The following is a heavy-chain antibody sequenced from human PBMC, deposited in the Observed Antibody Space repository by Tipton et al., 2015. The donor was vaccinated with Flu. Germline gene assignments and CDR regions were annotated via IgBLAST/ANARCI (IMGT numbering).Heavy chain of an antibody. CDR1: GDSISGDYY. J-gene: IGHJ6*02. V-gene: IGHV4-38-2*02. D-gene: IGHD3-10*01. Sequence: TLSLTCTISGDSISGDYYWGWIRQPPGKGLEWIGNIFHTGSTYHNPSLRSRVTISVDTSKNQFSLKVFSVTAADTAVYYCARDQGFGGGMTYDYFAMDVWGQGTTVTVSS. CDR3: ARDQGFGGGMTYDYFAMDV. CDR2: IFHTGST.